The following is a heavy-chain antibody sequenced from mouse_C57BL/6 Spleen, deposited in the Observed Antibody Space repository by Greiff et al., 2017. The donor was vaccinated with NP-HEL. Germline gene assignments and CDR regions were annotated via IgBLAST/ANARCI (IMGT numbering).Heavy chain of an antibody. CDR2: INPSTGGT. J-gene: IGHJ3*01. CDR3: AGMDGYDGDWFAY. CDR1: GYSFTGYY. D-gene: IGHD2-2*01. Sequence: EVQVVESRPELVKPGASVKISCKASGYSFTGYYMNWVKQSPEKSLEWIGEINPSTGGTTYNQKFKAKATLTVDKSSSTAYMQLKSLTSEDSAVYYCAGMDGYDGDWFAYWGQGTLVTVSA. V-gene: IGHV1-42*01.